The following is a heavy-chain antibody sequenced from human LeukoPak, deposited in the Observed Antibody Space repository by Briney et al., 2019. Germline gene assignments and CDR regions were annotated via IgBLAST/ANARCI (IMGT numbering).Heavy chain of an antibody. Sequence: SETLSLTCTVSGGSISSNNYYWGWIRQPPGKGLEWIGYIYYSGSTNYNPSPKSRVTISVDTSKNQFYLRLSSVTAADTAVYYCARHFEWCSSANCYVVNAFDIWGQGTMVTVSS. J-gene: IGHJ3*02. V-gene: IGHV4-61*05. CDR1: GGSISSNNYY. CDR2: IYYSGST. CDR3: ARHFEWCSSANCYVVNAFDI. D-gene: IGHD2-2*01.